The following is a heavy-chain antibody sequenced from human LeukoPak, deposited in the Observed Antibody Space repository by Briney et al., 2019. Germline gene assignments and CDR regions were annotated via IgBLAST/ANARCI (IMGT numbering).Heavy chain of an antibody. CDR2: TYYRSRWYN. CDR3: ARSTAIDGSYNY. D-gene: IGHD1-26*01. V-gene: IGHV6-1*01. Sequence: SQTLSLTCAISGDSVSSNSAAWNWIRQSPSRGLEWLGRTYYRSRWYNGYAVSVKSRIAINPDTSKNQFSLQLNSVSPEDTALYYCARSTAIDGSYNYWGQGTLVTVSS. J-gene: IGHJ4*02. CDR1: GDSVSSNSAA.